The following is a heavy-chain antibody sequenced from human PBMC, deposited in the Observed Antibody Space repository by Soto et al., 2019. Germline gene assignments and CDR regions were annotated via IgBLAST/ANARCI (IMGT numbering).Heavy chain of an antibody. V-gene: IGHV3-53*01. CDR1: GFTVSSNY. CDR2: IYSGGST. Sequence: EVQLVESGGGLIQPGGSLRLSCAASGFTVSSNYMSWVRQAPGKGLEWVSVIYSGGSTYYADSVKGRFTISRDNSKNTLYLQMNSLRAEDTAVYYGARGPRYNWNYVGFDPWGQGTLVTVSS. D-gene: IGHD1-7*01. J-gene: IGHJ5*02. CDR3: ARGPRYNWNYVGFDP.